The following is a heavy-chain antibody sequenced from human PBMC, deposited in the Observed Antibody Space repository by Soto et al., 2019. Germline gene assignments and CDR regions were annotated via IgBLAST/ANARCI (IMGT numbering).Heavy chain of an antibody. CDR3: AKRAVYGSGSYWGLLDY. V-gene: IGHV3-23*01. J-gene: IGHJ4*02. Sequence: EVQLLESGGGLVEPGGSLRLSCAASGFSFSTYAMNWVRQAPGKGLEWVSVISGSGETTVYEDSVKGRFTISRDNSKNTLYLQMNSLRGDDTAVYYCAKRAVYGSGSYWGLLDYWGQGTLVTVSS. D-gene: IGHD3-10*01. CDR2: ISGSGETT. CDR1: GFSFSTYA.